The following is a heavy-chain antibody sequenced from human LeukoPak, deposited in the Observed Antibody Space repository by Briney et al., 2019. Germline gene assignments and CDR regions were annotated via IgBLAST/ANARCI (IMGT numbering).Heavy chain of an antibody. CDR1: GGSLNIGSYY. J-gene: IGHJ4*02. D-gene: IGHD4-17*01. Sequence: SETLSLTCTVSGGSLNIGSYYWSWIRQPAGKGLEWIGRIYTSGSTNYNPSLKSRVTISVDTSKNQFSLKLSSVTAADTAVYYCASVQDYGDYYFDYWGQGTLVTVSS. CDR2: IYTSGST. CDR3: ASVQDYGDYYFDY. V-gene: IGHV4-61*02.